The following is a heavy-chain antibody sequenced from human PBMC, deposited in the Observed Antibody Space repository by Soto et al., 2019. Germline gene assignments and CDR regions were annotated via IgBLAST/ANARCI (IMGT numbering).Heavy chain of an antibody. CDR2: IYYSGST. Sequence: QVQLQESGPGLVKPSQTLSLTCTVSGGSISSGGYYWSWIRQHPGKGLEWIGYIYYSGSTYYNPSLTTLVTIAVDTSKNQFSLKLSSGTAADTAVYYCASRGYSYGFSLGMDVWGQGTTVTVSS. J-gene: IGHJ6*02. V-gene: IGHV4-31*01. CDR1: GGSISSGGYY. D-gene: IGHD5-18*01. CDR3: ASRGYSYGFSLGMDV.